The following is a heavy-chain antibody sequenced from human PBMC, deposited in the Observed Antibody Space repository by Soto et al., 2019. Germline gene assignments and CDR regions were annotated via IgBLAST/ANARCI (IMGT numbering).Heavy chain of an antibody. V-gene: IGHV3-30*18. Sequence: GGSLRLSCAASGFTFSSYGMHWVRQAPGKGLEWVAVISYDGSNKYYADSVKGRFTIFRDNSKNTLYLQMNSLRAEDTAVYYCAKGADDAFDIWGQGTMVTVSS. J-gene: IGHJ3*02. CDR2: ISYDGSNK. D-gene: IGHD6-19*01. CDR3: AKGADDAFDI. CDR1: GFTFSSYG.